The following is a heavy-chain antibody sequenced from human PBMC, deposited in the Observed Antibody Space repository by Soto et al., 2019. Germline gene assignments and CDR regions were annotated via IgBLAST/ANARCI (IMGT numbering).Heavy chain of an antibody. CDR1: GFTFSNYG. J-gene: IGHJ4*02. CDR2: ISSNSATR. Sequence: EVQLVESGGGLVQPGGSLRLSCAASGFTFSNYGMNWVRQAPGKGQAWVSYISSNSATRQYADSVKGRFTISRDKAKNSLYLQMNSLRDEDTAVYYCARGGAARPDYWGQGTLVTVS. D-gene: IGHD6-6*01. CDR3: ARGGAARPDY. V-gene: IGHV3-48*02.